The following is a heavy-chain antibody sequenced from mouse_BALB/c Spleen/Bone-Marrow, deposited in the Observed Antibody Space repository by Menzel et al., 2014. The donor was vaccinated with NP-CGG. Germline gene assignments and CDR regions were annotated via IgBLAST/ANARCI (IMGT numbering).Heavy chain of an antibody. J-gene: IGHJ2*01. CDR2: ISSGGSYT. Sequence: DVMLVESGGDLVKPGGSLKLSCAASGFTFSSYGMSWVRQTPDKRLEWVATISSGGSYTYYPDSVKGRFTISRDNAKNTLYLQMSSLKSEDTAMYYCARQTYYDYDGYFDYRGQGTTLTVSS. CDR3: ARQTYYDYDGYFDY. V-gene: IGHV5-6*02. CDR1: GFTFSSYG. D-gene: IGHD2-4*01.